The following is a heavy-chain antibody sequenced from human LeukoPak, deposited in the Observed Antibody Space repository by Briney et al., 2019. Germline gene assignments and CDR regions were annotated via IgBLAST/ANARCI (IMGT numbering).Heavy chain of an antibody. Sequence: GASVKVSCKASGGTFSSYAISWVRQAPGQGLEWMGGIIPIFGTANYAQKFQGRVTITADESTSTAYMELSSLRSDDTAVYYCARDGAERPHYMDVWGKGTTVTVSS. CDR1: GGTFSSYA. V-gene: IGHV1-69*13. J-gene: IGHJ6*03. D-gene: IGHD1-1*01. CDR3: ARDGAERPHYMDV. CDR2: IIPIFGTA.